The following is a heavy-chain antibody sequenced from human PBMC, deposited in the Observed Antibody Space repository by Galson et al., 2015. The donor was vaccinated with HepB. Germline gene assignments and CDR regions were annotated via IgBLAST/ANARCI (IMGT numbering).Heavy chain of an antibody. D-gene: IGHD3-10*01. CDR1: GYRFSDYW. J-gene: IGHJ5*02. Sequence: QSGAEVKKPGESLKISCKGSGYRFSDYWIGWVRQMPGKGLEWMGMIYPDDSDSRLSPSFQGRVTMSADKSIDTAYLQWSSLKASDTAFYYCARQGRRGFNWFDPWGQGTLVTVSS. CDR2: IYPDDSDS. CDR3: ARQGRRGFNWFDP. V-gene: IGHV5-51*01.